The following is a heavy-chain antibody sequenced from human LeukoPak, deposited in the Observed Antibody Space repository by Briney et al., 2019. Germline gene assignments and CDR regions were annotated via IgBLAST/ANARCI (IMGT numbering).Heavy chain of an antibody. CDR2: IGASGGSTIT. Sequence: GGSLRLSCAVSGFTFSSCAMAWVRQAPGKGLEWVSAIGASGGSTITYYAASVMGRFTISRDNSKNTLYLQMNSLRAEDTALYYCAKVGAYGVHDVFDIWGQGTMVTVSS. J-gene: IGHJ3*02. CDR1: GFTFSSCA. D-gene: IGHD4-17*01. CDR3: AKVGAYGVHDVFDI. V-gene: IGHV3-23*01.